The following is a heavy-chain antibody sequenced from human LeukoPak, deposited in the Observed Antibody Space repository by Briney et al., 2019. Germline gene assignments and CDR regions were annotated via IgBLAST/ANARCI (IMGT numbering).Heavy chain of an antibody. Sequence: PGGSPRLSCAASGFTFADYAMHWVRQAPGKGLEWVSLISGDGGTTYYADSVKGRFTISRDNSTNSLYLQMSSLRTEDTALYYCARASPRGWYHWKYYFVSWGPGTLVTVSS. V-gene: IGHV3-43*02. CDR2: ISGDGGTT. J-gene: IGHJ4*01. CDR1: GFTFADYA. CDR3: ARASPRGWYHWKYYFVS. D-gene: IGHD1-20*01.